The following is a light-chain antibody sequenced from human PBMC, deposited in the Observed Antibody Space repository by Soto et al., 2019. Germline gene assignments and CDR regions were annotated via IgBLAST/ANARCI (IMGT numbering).Light chain of an antibody. J-gene: IGKJ1*01. Sequence: EIVLTQFPDTLSLSPGERATLSCRASQSVSSSSLAWYQQKRGQAPRLLIHGASSRATGIPERFSGSGSGTDFTLTISRLEPEDFAVYYCQQYVSSPWAFGQGTKVEI. CDR2: GAS. V-gene: IGKV3-20*01. CDR1: QSVSSSS. CDR3: QQYVSSPWA.